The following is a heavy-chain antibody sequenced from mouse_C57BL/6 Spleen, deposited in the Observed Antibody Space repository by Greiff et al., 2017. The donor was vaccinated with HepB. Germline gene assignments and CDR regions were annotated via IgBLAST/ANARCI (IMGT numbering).Heavy chain of an antibody. CDR1: GYAFSSSW. CDR2: IYPGDGDT. Sequence: VQLQQSGPELVKPGASVKISCKASGYAFSSSWMNWVKQRPGKGLEWIGRIYPGDGDTNYNGKFKGKATLTAEKYSSTDYLHRSSLTSEDAAVYFCARWGLPDYAMDYWGQGTSVTVSS. J-gene: IGHJ4*01. CDR3: ARWGLPDYAMDY. V-gene: IGHV1-82*01. D-gene: IGHD6-1*01.